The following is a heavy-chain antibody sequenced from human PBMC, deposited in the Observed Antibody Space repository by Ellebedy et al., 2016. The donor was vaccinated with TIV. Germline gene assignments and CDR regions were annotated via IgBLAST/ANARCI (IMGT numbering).Heavy chain of an antibody. D-gene: IGHD4-23*01. CDR2: ISYDGSNK. J-gene: IGHJ6*03. Sequence: GESLKISCAASGFTFSSYGMHWVRQAPGKGLEWVAVISYDGSNKYYADSVKGRFTISRDNSKNTLYLQMNSLRTEDTAVHYCAKGWERYYMDVWGKGTTVTVSS. V-gene: IGHV3-30*18. CDR3: AKGWERYYMDV. CDR1: GFTFSSYG.